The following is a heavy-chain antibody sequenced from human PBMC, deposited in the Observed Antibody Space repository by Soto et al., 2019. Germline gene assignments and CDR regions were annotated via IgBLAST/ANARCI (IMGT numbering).Heavy chain of an antibody. D-gene: IGHD2-2*01. Sequence: EVQLLESGGGLVQPGGSLRLSCAASGFTFSSYAMSWVRQAPGKGLEWVSAISGSGGNTYYADSVKGRFTISRDNSKNTLSLQMNSLRAEGTAVYFCAKDLDCSTTSCQQDVWGQGTTVTVSS. CDR3: AKDLDCSTTSCQQDV. CDR1: GFTFSSYA. J-gene: IGHJ6*02. V-gene: IGHV3-23*01. CDR2: ISGSGGNT.